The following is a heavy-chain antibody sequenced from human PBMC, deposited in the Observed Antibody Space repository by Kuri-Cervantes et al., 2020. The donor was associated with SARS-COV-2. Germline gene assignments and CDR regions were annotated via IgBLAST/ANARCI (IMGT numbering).Heavy chain of an antibody. CDR3: ARGFDP. J-gene: IGHJ5*02. CDR1: GGSISSYY. CDR2: ISYSGST. V-gene: IGHV4-59*01. Sequence: GSLRLSCSVSGGSISSYYWSWIRQPPGKGLEWIGYISYSGSTNCNPSLKSRVTISVDTSKNQFSLKLSSVTAADTGVYYCARGFDPWGQGTLVTVSS.